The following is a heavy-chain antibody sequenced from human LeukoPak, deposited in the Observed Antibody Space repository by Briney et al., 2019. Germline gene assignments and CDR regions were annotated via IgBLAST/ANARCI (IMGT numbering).Heavy chain of an antibody. CDR2: IWYDGSNK. J-gene: IGHJ3*02. Sequence: GGSLRLSCAASGFTFSSYGMHWVRQAPGKGLEWVAVIWYDGSNKYYADSEKGRFTISRDNSKNTLYLQMNSLRAEDTAVYYCARAEGYYDSSGNDAFDIWGQGTMVTVSS. V-gene: IGHV3-33*01. CDR1: GFTFSSYG. CDR3: ARAEGYYDSSGNDAFDI. D-gene: IGHD3-22*01.